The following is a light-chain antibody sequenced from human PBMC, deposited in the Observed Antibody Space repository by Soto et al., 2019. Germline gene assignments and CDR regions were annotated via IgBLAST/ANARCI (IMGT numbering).Light chain of an antibody. CDR1: QSVSSQ. V-gene: IGKV3-11*01. Sequence: EIVLTQSPATLSLSPGERATLSCRASQSVSSQLAWYQQKPGQAPRLLIYEASNRATGIPARFSGSGSGTDFTLTISSLEPEDCALYYCQQRSDWPLTFGGGTQVEIK. J-gene: IGKJ4*01. CDR2: EAS. CDR3: QQRSDWPLT.